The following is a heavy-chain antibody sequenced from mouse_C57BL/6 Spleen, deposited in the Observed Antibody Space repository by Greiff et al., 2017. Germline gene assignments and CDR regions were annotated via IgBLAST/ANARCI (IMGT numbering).Heavy chain of an antibody. V-gene: IGHV1-69*01. D-gene: IGHD1-1*01. J-gene: IGHJ4*01. CDR3: ARSYGSSLYAMDY. CDR1: GYTFTSYW. Sequence: VQLQQPGAELVMPGASVKLSCKASGYTFTSYWMHWVKQRPGQGLEWIGEIDPSDSYTNYNTKFKGKSTLTVDKSSNTAYMQLSSLTSEDSAVYYCARSYGSSLYAMDYWGQGTSVTVSS. CDR2: IDPSDSYT.